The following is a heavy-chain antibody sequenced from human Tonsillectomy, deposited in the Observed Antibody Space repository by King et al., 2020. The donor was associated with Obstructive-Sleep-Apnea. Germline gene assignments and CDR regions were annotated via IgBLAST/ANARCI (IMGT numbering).Heavy chain of an antibody. V-gene: IGHV3-11*01. D-gene: IGHD3-22*01. CDR2: ISSSDDTM. Sequence: VQLVESGGDLVTPGGSLRLSSSASGFTFSDYYMNWIRQAPGKGLEWISYISSSDDTMSYADSVKGRFSISRDNAKNSLYLQLNSLRAEDTAVYYCARQTYYYDSSGLDYWGQGTLVIVSS. CDR1: GFTFSDYY. CDR3: ARQTYYYDSSGLDY. J-gene: IGHJ4*02.